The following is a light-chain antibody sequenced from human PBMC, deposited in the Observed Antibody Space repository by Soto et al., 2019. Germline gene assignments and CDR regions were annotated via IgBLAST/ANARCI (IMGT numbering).Light chain of an antibody. Sequence: QSALTQPASVSGSPGQSITISCTGTSSDVGGYNYVSWYQQHPGKAPKFMIYDVSNRPSGVSNRFSGSKSGNTASLTLSGLQAEDEADYYCSSYTTSTTRPRVFGTGTKLTVL. CDR3: SSYTTSTTRPRV. J-gene: IGLJ1*01. CDR1: SSDVGGYNY. V-gene: IGLV2-14*01. CDR2: DVS.